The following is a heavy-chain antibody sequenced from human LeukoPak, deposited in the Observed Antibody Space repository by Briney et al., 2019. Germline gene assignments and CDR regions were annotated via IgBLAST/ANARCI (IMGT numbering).Heavy chain of an antibody. D-gene: IGHD3-22*01. CDR2: LYSSGTT. CDR1: GGSITGTSYY. J-gene: IGHJ4*02. V-gene: IGHV4-39*07. Sequence: SETLSLTCTVSGGSITGTSYYWAWIRQPPGKGLEWIGNLYSSGTTYYNPSLKSRVTISVDTSKNQFSLKLGSVTAADAAVYYCARVSKTEYYYDSSGYFDYWGQGTLVTVSS. CDR3: ARVSKTEYYYDSSGYFDY.